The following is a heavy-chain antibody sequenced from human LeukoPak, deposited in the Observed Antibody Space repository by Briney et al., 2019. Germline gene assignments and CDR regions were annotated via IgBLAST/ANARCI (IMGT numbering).Heavy chain of an antibody. CDR1: GYTFTSYD. J-gene: IGHJ6*02. CDR3: ARGPYYDFWSGYYLTVYYYYGMDV. D-gene: IGHD3-3*01. CDR2: MNPNSGNT. Sequence: ASVTVSCTASGYTFTSYDINWVRQATGQGLEWMGWMNPNSGNTGYAQKFQGRVTMTRNTSISTAYMELSSLRSEDTAVYYCARGPYYDFWSGYYLTVYYYYGMDVWGQGTTVTVSS. V-gene: IGHV1-8*01.